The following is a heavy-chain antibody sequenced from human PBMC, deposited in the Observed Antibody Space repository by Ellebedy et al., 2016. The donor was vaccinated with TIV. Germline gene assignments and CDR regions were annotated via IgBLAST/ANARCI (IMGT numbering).Heavy chain of an antibody. V-gene: IGHV3-53*01. CDR1: GFSFSNYW. J-gene: IGHJ5*02. CDR2: IYSSGGT. CDR3: TNRPRA. Sequence: GESLKISCAASGFSFSNYWTAWVRQAPGKGLEWVSLIYSSGGTHYTDSVKGRFTISRDNSKNTLYLQMNNLRAEDTAVYYCTNRPRAWGQGTLVTVSS.